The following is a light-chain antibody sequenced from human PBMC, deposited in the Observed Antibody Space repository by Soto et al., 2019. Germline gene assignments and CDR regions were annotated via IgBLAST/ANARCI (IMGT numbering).Light chain of an antibody. J-gene: IGLJ1*01. V-gene: IGLV2-8*01. CDR2: EVN. CDR3: SSYAGRNTFV. CDR1: SSDVGGYTY. Sequence: QSVLTQPPSASGSPGHSVTISCTGTSSDVGGYTYVSWYQQHPGKAPKLIIFEVNRRPSGVPDRFSASKSGNTASLTVSGLQAADEADYYCSSYAGRNTFVFGTGTKLTVL.